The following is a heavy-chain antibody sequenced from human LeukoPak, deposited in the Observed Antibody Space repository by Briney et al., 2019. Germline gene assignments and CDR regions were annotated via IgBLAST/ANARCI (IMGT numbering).Heavy chain of an antibody. V-gene: IGHV4-59*01. J-gene: IGHJ3*02. D-gene: IGHD3-10*01. CDR1: GGSISSYY. Sequence: SETLSLTRTVSGGSISSYYWSWIRQPPGKGLEWIAYIYYSGSTNYNPSLKSRVTISLDTSKNQFSLKLRSVTAADTAVYYCARVPGEYHGSGSYRAFDIWGQGTMVAVSS. CDR2: IYYSGST. CDR3: ARVPGEYHGSGSYRAFDI.